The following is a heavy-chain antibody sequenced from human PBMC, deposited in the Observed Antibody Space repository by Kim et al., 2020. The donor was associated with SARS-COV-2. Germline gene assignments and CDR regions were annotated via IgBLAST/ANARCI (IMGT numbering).Heavy chain of an antibody. V-gene: IGHV1-46*01. J-gene: IGHJ4*02. D-gene: IGHD3-10*02. CDR3: AGDGPLFGESPAGFDY. Sequence: KVQGRVTMTRDTSTSTVYMELSSLRSEDTAVYYCAGDGPLFGESPAGFDYWGQGTLVTVSS.